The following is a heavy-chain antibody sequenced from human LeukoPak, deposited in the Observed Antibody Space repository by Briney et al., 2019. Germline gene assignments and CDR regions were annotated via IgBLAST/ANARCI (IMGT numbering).Heavy chain of an antibody. CDR3: ARDQYDYVWGSYRPYFDY. V-gene: IGHV1-18*04. J-gene: IGHJ4*02. CDR1: GYTFTSYG. CDR2: ISPYNGNT. D-gene: IGHD3-16*02. Sequence: ASVKVSCKASGYTFTSYGISWVRQAPGQGLEWMGSISPYNGNTNYAERLQGRVIMTTDTSTRTAYMELRSPRSDDTAVFYCARDQYDYVWGSYRPYFDYWGQGTLVTVSS.